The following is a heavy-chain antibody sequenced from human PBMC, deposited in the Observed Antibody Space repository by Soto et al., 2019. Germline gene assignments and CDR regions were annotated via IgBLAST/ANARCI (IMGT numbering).Heavy chain of an antibody. D-gene: IGHD6-6*01. J-gene: IGHJ4*02. Sequence: PGGSLRLSCAASGFTFSSYAMSWVRQAPGKGLEWVSYIRSNSGTIYYADSVKGRFTLSRDNAKNSLYLQMNSLRDEGTAVYYCARDGESSSSSDFDYWGQGTLVTVSS. CDR2: IRSNSGTI. V-gene: IGHV3-48*02. CDR1: GFTFSSYA. CDR3: ARDGESSSSSDFDY.